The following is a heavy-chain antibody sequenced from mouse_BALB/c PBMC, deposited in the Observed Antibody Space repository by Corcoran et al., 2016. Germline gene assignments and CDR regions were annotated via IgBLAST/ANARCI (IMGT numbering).Heavy chain of an antibody. V-gene: IGHV8-12*01. CDR3: ARGYDGSSYAMDY. D-gene: IGHD2-14*01. J-gene: IGHJ4*01. CDR2: IYWDDDK. CDR1: GFSLSTSGMG. Sequence: QVTLKESGPGILQPSQTLSLTCSFSGFSLSTSGMGVSWIRQPSGKGLEWLAHIYWDDDKRYNPSLKSRLTISKDTSSNQVFLKITSVDTADTATYYCARGYDGSSYAMDYWGQGTSVTVSS.